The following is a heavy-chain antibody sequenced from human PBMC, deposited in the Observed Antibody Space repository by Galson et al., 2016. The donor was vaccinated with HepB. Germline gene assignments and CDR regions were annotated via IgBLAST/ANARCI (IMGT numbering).Heavy chain of an antibody. CDR3: TVQVVLLGHDAFDI. CDR1: GGSIRSGGYF. Sequence: SETLSLTCTVSGGSIRSGGYFWNWIRQHPGKGLEWIGNIYHSGSTYYNPSLKSRVTISIDTSNNQFSLRLSSVTAADTAVYYCTVQVVLLGHDAFDIWGQGTMVAVSS. CDR2: IYHSGST. D-gene: IGHD2-15*01. V-gene: IGHV4-61*08. J-gene: IGHJ3*02.